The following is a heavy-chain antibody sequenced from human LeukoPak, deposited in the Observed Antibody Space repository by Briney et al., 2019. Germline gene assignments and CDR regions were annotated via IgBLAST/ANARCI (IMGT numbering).Heavy chain of an antibody. D-gene: IGHD2-15*01. V-gene: IGHV4-59*11. CDR3: ARALTTPRYCYYYYMDV. CDR1: GGSISSHY. CDR2: IYYSGST. J-gene: IGHJ6*03. Sequence: SETLSLTCTVSGGSISSHYWSWIRQPPGKGLEWIGYIYYSGSTNYNPSLKSRVTISVDTSKNQFSLKLSSVTAADTAVYYCARALTTPRYCYYYYMDVWGTGTTVTVSS.